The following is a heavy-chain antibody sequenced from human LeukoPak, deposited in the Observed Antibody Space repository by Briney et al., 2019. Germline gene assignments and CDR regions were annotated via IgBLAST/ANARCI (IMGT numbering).Heavy chain of an antibody. CDR3: VTEVSGSFPT. CDR2: ISGNGGST. J-gene: IGHJ4*02. V-gene: IGHV3-23*01. Sequence: HPGGSLRLSCAASGFTFSGYGMSWVRQAPGKGLEWVSAISGNGGSTYYADSVKGRFTISRDNSKNTLYLQMNSLKSEDTAVYYCVTEVSGSFPTWGQGTLVTVSS. D-gene: IGHD1-26*01. CDR1: GFTFSGYG.